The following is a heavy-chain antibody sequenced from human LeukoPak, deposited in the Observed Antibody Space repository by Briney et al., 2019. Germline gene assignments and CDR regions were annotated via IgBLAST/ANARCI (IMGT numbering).Heavy chain of an antibody. J-gene: IGHJ1*01. D-gene: IGHD2-2*01. V-gene: IGHV4-30-2*01. CDR3: AREPDIVVVPAAAAEYFQH. CDR2: ISHSGST. Sequence: SQTLSLTCTVSGGSMTSSGYYWTWMRQPPGEGLEWIGSISHSGSTYYNSSLRSRVTISEDRSENHFSLNLKTVTAADTAVYYCAREPDIVVVPAAAAEYFQHWGQGTLVTVSS. CDR1: GGSMTSSGYY.